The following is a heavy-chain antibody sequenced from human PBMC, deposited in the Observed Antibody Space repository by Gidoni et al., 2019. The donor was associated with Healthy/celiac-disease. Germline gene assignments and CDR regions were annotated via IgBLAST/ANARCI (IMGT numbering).Heavy chain of an antibody. V-gene: IGHV4-59*01. Sequence: QVQLQESGPGLVKPSETLSLTCTVSGCSISSYYWSWIRQPPGKGLEWIGYIYYSGSTNYNPSLKSRVTISVDTSKNQFSLKLSSVTAADTAVYYCARDSYGDYAFDIWGQGTMVTVSS. J-gene: IGHJ3*02. CDR3: ARDSYGDYAFDI. CDR2: IYYSGST. CDR1: GCSISSYY. D-gene: IGHD4-17*01.